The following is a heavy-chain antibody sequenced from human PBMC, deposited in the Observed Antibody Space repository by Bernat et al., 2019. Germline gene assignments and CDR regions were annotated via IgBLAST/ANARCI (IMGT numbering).Heavy chain of an antibody. J-gene: IGHJ4*02. CDR3: VRDDMWAFDY. CDR1: GFTFSDYP. V-gene: IGHV3-21*05. Sequence: EVHLVESGGGLVKPGGSLRLSCAASGFTFSDYPMNWVRQTQGKGLEWISHIRSNSDYISYGDSVKGRFTISRDNGKNSLYLQMNSLRAEDTAVYYCVRDDMWAFDYWGQGTLVTVSS. D-gene: IGHD1-26*01. CDR2: IRSNSDYI.